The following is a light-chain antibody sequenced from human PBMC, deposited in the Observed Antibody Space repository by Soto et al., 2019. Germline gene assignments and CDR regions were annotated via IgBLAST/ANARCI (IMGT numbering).Light chain of an antibody. CDR3: QSYDSSLNGVV. Sequence: QSALTQPPSVSGAPGQRVTISCTGSSSNIGAGYDVHWYQQLPGTAPKLLIYGNINRPSGVPDRFSGSKSGTSASLAITGLQAEDEADYYCQSYDSSLNGVVFGGGTKLTVL. V-gene: IGLV1-40*01. J-gene: IGLJ2*01. CDR2: GNI. CDR1: SSNIGAGYD.